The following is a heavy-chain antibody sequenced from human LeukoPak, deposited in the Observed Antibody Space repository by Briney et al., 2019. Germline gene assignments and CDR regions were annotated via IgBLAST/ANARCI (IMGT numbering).Heavy chain of an antibody. CDR2: IYYSGST. Sequence: SETLSLTCSVSGDSISTSTYYWGWIRQPPGKGLEWIGSIYYSGSTYYNPSLKSRVTISVDTSKNQFSLKLSSVTAADTAVYYCTHSGSYYGDWFDPWGQGILVTVSS. D-gene: IGHD1-26*01. CDR3: THSGSYYGDWFDP. V-gene: IGHV4-39*01. CDR1: GDSISTSTYY. J-gene: IGHJ5*02.